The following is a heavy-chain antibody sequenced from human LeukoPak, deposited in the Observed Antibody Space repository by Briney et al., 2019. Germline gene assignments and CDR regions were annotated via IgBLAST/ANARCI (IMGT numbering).Heavy chain of an antibody. CDR2: IKQDGSEK. V-gene: IGHV3-7*01. Sequence: GGSLRLSCAASGFTFSSYWMSWVRQAPGKGLEWVANIKQDGSEKYYVDSVKGRFTISRDNAKNSLYLQMNSLRAEDTAVYYCARDRTIAAAGSFELDYWGQGTLVAVSS. CDR3: ARDRTIAAAGSFELDY. D-gene: IGHD6-13*01. CDR1: GFTFSSYW. J-gene: IGHJ4*02.